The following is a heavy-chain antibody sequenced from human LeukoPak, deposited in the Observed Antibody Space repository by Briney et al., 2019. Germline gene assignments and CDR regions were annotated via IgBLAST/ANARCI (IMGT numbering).Heavy chain of an antibody. J-gene: IGHJ4*02. V-gene: IGHV3-48*03. CDR3: ARDSGYYDYF. CDR1: GFTFSSYE. Sequence: GGSLRLSCAASGFTFSSYEMNWVRQAPGKGLEWVSYISSSGSTIYYADSVKGRFTISRDNAKNSLYLQMNSLRAEDTAVYYCARDSGYYDYFWGQGTLVTVSS. CDR2: ISSSGSTI. D-gene: IGHD3-16*01.